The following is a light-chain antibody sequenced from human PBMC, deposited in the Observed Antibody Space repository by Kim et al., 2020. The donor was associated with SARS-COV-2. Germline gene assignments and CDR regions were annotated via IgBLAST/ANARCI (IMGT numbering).Light chain of an antibody. CDR2: GAS. J-gene: IGKJ1*01. CDR1: QSVSSSY. V-gene: IGKV3-20*01. CDR3: QQYGSSVWT. Sequence: EIVLTQSPGTLSLSPGERATLSCKTSQSVSSSYLAWYQQKPGQAPRLLFYGASRRATGIPDRFSGSGSGTDFTLTISKLEPEDFAVYYCQQYGSSVWTFGQGTKVDIK.